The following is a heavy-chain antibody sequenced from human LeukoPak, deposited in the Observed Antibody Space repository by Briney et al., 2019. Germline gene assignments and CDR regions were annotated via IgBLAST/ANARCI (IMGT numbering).Heavy chain of an antibody. CDR3: ARDFNWAFDY. CDR2: ISGDSSTT. V-gene: IGHV3-48*01. Sequence: TGGSLRLSCAASGFTFSPLSMNWVRQAPGKGLEWVAFISGDSSTTYYAESVKGRFTISRDNVKKSLSLQMNALRADDTATYFCARDFNWAFDYWGQGAGVTVSS. D-gene: IGHD3-16*01. CDR1: GFTFSPLS. J-gene: IGHJ4*02.